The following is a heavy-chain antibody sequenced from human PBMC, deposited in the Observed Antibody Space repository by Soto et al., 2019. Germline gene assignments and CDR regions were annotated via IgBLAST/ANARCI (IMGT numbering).Heavy chain of an antibody. V-gene: IGHV4-59*01. J-gene: IGHJ4*02. CDR3: ASGYKYYFDY. Sequence: SETLSLTCTVSGGSISSYYWSWFRQPPGKGLEWIGYIYYSGSTNYNPSLKSRVTISVDTSKNQFSLKLSSVTAADTAVYYCASGYKYYFDYWGQGTLVTVSS. D-gene: IGHD1-20*01. CDR1: GGSISSYY. CDR2: IYYSGST.